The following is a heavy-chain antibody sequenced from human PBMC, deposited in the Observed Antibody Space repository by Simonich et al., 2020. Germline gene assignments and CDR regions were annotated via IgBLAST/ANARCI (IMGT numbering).Heavy chain of an antibody. D-gene: IGHD1-26*01. Sequence: QVQLVQSGAEVKKPGASVKVSCKDSGYTFTGYYMHWVRQAPGQGLEGIGIINPIGGSTSYAQKFQCRVTMTRDTSTSTVYMELSSLRSEDTAVYYCASADSGSYWGYYYYYYGMDVWGQGTTVTVSS. J-gene: IGHJ6*02. CDR2: INPIGGST. V-gene: IGHV1-46*01. CDR3: ASADSGSYWGYYYYYYGMDV. CDR1: GYTFTGYY.